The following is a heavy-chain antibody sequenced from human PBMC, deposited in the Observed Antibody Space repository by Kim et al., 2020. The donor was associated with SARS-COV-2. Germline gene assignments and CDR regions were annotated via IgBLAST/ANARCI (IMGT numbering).Heavy chain of an antibody. V-gene: IGHV3-11*01. CDR1: GFTFSDYY. CDR2: ISSSGSTI. D-gene: IGHD4-17*01. CDR3: ARDQGNDYGDYDPPVENWFDP. Sequence: GGSLRLSCAASGFTFSDYYMSWIRQAPGKGLEWVSYISSSGSTIYYADSVKGRFTISRDNAKNSLYLQMNSLRAEDTAVYYCARDQGNDYGDYDPPVENWFDPWGQGTLVTVSS. J-gene: IGHJ5*02.